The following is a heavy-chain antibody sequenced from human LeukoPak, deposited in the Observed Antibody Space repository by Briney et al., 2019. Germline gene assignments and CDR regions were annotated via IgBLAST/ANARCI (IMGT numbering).Heavy chain of an antibody. CDR3: ATNYEILSGYPKNYYFHI. Sequence: ASVKLSCTASGGSFSSYAIRWVRQAPRKGHEWMGVILPLFRTENYAPKFRDRFTITADKSTSTAFMELSSLRTEDTAMYYCATNYEILSGYPKNYYFHIWGQGTMVTVSS. V-gene: IGHV1-69*06. CDR2: ILPLFRTE. CDR1: GGSFSSYA. J-gene: IGHJ3*02. D-gene: IGHD3-9*01.